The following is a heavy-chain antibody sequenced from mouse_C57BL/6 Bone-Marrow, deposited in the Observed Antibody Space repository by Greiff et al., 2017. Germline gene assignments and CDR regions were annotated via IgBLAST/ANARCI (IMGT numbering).Heavy chain of an antibody. Sequence: EVKLVESGGGLVQPGGSLSLSCAASGFTFTDYYMSWVRQPPGKALEWLGFIRNKANGYTTEYSASVKGRFTISRDNSQSILYLQMNALSAEDSATYYCARGYPSWFAYWGQGTLVTVSA. D-gene: IGHD1-2*01. CDR3: ARGYPSWFAY. CDR1: GFTFTDYY. J-gene: IGHJ3*01. V-gene: IGHV7-3*01. CDR2: IRNKANGYTT.